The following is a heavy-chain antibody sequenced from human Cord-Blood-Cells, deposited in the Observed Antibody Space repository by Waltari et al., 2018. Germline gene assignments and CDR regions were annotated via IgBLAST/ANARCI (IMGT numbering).Heavy chain of an antibody. Sequence: EVQLVESGGGLVKPGGSLRLFCAASGFTLSSYSMNWVRQAPGKGLEWVSSISSSSSYIYYADSVKGRFTISRDNAKNSLYLQMNSLRAEDTAVYYCARDGTPGEWELLKWFDPWGQGTLVTVSS. CDR3: ARDGTPGEWELLKWFDP. CDR2: ISSSSSYI. D-gene: IGHD1-26*01. J-gene: IGHJ5*02. CDR1: GFTLSSYS. V-gene: IGHV3-21*01.